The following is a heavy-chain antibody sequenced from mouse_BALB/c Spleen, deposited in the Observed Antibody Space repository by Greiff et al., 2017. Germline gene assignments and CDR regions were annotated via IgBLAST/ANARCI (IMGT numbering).Heavy chain of an antibody. V-gene: IGHV1-7*01. D-gene: IGHD2-14*01. CDR1: GYTFTSYW. CDR3: ARYHYRYGLYAMDY. CDR2: INPSTGYT. Sequence: QVQLQQSGAELAKPGASVKMSCKASGYTFTSYWMHWVKQRPGQGLEWIGYINPSTGYTEYNQKFKDKATLTADKSSSTAYMQLSSLTSEDSAVYYGARYHYRYGLYAMDYWGQGTSVTVSS. J-gene: IGHJ4*01.